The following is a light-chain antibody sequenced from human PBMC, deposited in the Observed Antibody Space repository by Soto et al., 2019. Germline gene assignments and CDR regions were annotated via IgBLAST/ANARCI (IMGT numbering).Light chain of an antibody. CDR1: QSISSY. V-gene: IGKV1D-8*01. Sequence: VIWMTQSPSLLSASTGDRVTISCRMRQSISSYLAWYQQKPGKAPEILIYVASTLQSGVPPRFSGSESVIDFTLSTGCLQSGDFVTCYCLQYYSFPRTFGQGTKVEIK. CDR2: VAS. J-gene: IGKJ1*01. CDR3: LQYYSFPRT.